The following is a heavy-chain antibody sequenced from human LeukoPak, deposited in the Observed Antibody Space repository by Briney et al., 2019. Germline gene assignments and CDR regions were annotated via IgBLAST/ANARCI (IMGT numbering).Heavy chain of an antibody. CDR1: GFTVGSNY. CDR3: ARGGSYLSAFDI. Sequence: GGSLRLSCAASGFTVGSNYMSWVRQAPGKGLEWVSIIYSGGSTFYADSVKGGFTISRDNSKNTLYLQLKSLRAEDTAVYYCARGGSYLSAFDIWGEGTMVTVSS. J-gene: IGHJ3*02. D-gene: IGHD1-26*01. V-gene: IGHV3-53*01. CDR2: IYSGGST.